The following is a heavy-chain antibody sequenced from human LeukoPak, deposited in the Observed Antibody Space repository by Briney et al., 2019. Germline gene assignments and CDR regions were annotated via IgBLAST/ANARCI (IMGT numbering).Heavy chain of an antibody. Sequence: GASVKVSCKASGFTFTSYDINWVRQATGQGLEWMGWMNPNSGNTGYAQKFQGRVTMTRNTSISTAYMELSSLRSEDTAVYYCARGSRYRYYFDYWGQGTLVTVSS. V-gene: IGHV1-8*01. CDR2: MNPNSGNT. CDR3: ARGSRYRYYFDY. J-gene: IGHJ4*02. D-gene: IGHD1-1*01. CDR1: GFTFTSYD.